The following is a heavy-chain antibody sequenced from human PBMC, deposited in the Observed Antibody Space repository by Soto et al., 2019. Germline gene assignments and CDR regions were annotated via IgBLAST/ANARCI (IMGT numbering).Heavy chain of an antibody. CDR1: GGSISSGGYS. D-gene: IGHD2-15*01. CDR3: ARNRWVGDSTLDY. J-gene: IGHJ4*02. V-gene: IGHV4-30-2*01. Sequence: PSETLSLTCAVSGGSISSGGYSWSWLRQPPGKGLEWIGYIFHSGSTYYNPSLKSRVTISVDGTKNHFSLELSSVTAADTAVYYCARNRWVGDSTLDYWGQGALVTVSS. CDR2: IFHSGST.